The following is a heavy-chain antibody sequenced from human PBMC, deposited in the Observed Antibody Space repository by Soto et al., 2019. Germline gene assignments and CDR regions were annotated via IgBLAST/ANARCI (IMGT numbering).Heavy chain of an antibody. V-gene: IGHV4-59*01. CDR3: ARGFGVTTTPPGH. CDR2: IQVGGST. Sequence: QVQLQESGPGLVKPSETLSLTCTVSGGSISNFYWSWIRQPPGKGPEYIGYIQVGGSTNYNPSLESRVAISVDTSKHQFSLRLTSVTAADTAVYYCARGFGVTTTPPGHWGQGTLVTVSS. D-gene: IGHD4-17*01. CDR1: GGSISNFY. J-gene: IGHJ4*02.